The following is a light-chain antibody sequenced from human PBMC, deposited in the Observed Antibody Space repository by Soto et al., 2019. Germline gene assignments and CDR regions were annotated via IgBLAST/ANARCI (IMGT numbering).Light chain of an antibody. CDR3: QQYVSYWT. CDR2: KAS. CDR1: QIISRW. Sequence: DIQMTQSPSTLSASVGDRVTITCRASQIISRWLAWYQQKPGKAPKLLIYKASTLESEVPSRFSGSGSGTEFTLTSHSLQLDDFSTYYWQQYVSYWTFGRGTKVEIK. V-gene: IGKV1-5*03. J-gene: IGKJ1*01.